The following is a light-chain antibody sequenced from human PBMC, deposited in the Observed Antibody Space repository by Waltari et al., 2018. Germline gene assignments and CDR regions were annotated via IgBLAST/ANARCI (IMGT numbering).Light chain of an antibody. Sequence: EIVMTQSPATLSVSLGERATVSCRASQFVGSNLAWYQQKPGQAPRLHISGASTRATGIPARFSGSGSGTEFTLTISSLQSEDFAVYYCQQYNNWPPITFGQGTRLEIK. J-gene: IGKJ5*01. CDR2: GAS. V-gene: IGKV3-15*01. CDR1: QFVGSN. CDR3: QQYNNWPPIT.